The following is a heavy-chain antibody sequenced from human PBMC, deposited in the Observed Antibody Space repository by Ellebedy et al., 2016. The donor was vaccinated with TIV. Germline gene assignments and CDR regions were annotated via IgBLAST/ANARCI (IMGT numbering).Heavy chain of an antibody. CDR3: ARVGLTASGLWVTHHWYFDL. J-gene: IGHJ2*01. Sequence: GESLKISXAASGFTFISYWMHWVRQAPGKGLVWVSRINSDGSTTTYGDSVKGRFIIYRDNAKNTLYLQMNSLRAEDTAVYYCARVGLTASGLWVTHHWYFDLWGRGTLVTVSS. CDR2: INSDGSTT. CDR1: GFTFISYW. D-gene: IGHD4-23*01. V-gene: IGHV3-74*01.